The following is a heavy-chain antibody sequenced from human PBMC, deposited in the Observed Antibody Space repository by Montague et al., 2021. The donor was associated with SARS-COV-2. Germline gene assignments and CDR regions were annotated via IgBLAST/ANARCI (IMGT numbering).Heavy chain of an antibody. Sequence: YLRLSCAASGFTASSNYMSWVRQAPGKGLEWVSVIYSGGSTYYADSVKGRFTISRDNSKNTLYLQMNSLRAEDTAVYYCARIPYGDVIWGQGTLVTVSS. CDR1: GFTASSNY. CDR2: IYSGGST. V-gene: IGHV3-53*01. J-gene: IGHJ4*02. D-gene: IGHD2-21*01. CDR3: ARIPYGDVI.